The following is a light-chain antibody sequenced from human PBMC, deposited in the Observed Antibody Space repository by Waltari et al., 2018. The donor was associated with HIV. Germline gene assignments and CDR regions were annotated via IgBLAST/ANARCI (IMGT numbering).Light chain of an antibody. Sequence: VLTQSPEFLTVSQGARATINCTSSQTVSYTSNDKSFLAWYQQQPGQPPKLLVSGASSRHPGLPDRCSGSGSGTSFTLTSDNLQPEDVGIYYCQQYYTTPLFGGGTKVEI. CDR1: QTVSYTSNDKSF. V-gene: IGKV4-1*01. J-gene: IGKJ4*01. CDR3: QQYYTTPL. CDR2: GAS.